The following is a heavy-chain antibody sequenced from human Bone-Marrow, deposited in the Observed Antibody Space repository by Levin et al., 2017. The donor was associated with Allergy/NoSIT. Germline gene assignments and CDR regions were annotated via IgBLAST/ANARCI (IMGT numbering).Heavy chain of an antibody. J-gene: IGHJ3*02. CDR1: GDSVSSNGVA. Sequence: SETLSLTCVISGDSVSSNGVAWNWIRQSPSRGLEWLGRTYYESKWYHDYAASVKSRLTVDPDTSQNQFSLRLHSVTPEDTAVYYCARGRASAFDIWGQGTVVTVSS. CDR3: ARGRASAFDI. CDR2: TYYESKWYH. V-gene: IGHV6-1*01. D-gene: IGHD3-10*01.